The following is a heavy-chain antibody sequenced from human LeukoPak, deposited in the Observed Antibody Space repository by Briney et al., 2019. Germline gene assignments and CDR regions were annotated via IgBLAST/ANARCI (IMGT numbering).Heavy chain of an antibody. CDR1: GFTFSSYA. J-gene: IGHJ6*02. CDR2: ISYDGSSK. Sequence: GGSLRLSCAASGFTFSSYAMHWVRQAPGKGLEWVAVISYDGSSKYYADSVKGRFTISRDNSKNTLYLQMNSLRAEDTAVYYCANPPVAYYYGMDVWGQGTTVTVSS. V-gene: IGHV3-30-3*01. CDR3: ANPPVAYYYGMDV.